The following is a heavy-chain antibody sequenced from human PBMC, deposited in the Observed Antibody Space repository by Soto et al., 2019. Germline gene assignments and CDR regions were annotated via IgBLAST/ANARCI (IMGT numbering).Heavy chain of an antibody. CDR2: ARKKANNYTT. Sequence: GTLRLACAASGFTFSDHCMDWVRQAPGKGLEWVGRARKKANNYTTEYAASVKGRFTISRDDSKNSLYLQMNSLKTEDTAVYYCVRVPLDYWGQGALVTVSS. CDR3: VRVPLDY. CDR1: GFTFSDHC. V-gene: IGHV3-72*01. J-gene: IGHJ4*02.